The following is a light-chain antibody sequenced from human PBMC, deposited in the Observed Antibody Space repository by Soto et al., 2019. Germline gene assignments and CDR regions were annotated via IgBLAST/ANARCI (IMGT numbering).Light chain of an antibody. J-gene: IGLJ3*02. Sequence: QSVLTQPASVSGSPGQSITISCTGTSSDIGSDKLISWYQHHPGSAPKIMIYEAFKRPSGVSDRFSGSRAGNTASLTISGLRAEDEADYYCCSYAGNITWVFGGGTKLTVL. CDR3: CSYAGNITWV. CDR1: SSDIGSDKL. CDR2: EAF. V-gene: IGLV2-23*01.